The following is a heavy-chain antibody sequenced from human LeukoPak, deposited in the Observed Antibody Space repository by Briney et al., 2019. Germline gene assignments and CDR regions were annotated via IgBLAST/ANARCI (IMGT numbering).Heavy chain of an antibody. CDR2: VYSTGST. D-gene: IGHD2-21*01. J-gene: IGHJ4*02. Sequence: SETLSLTCTVSGGSISTYSWSWVRQAPGKGLEWIGYVYSTGSTNYNPSLKSRVTISVDTSKNQFSLELSSVTAADTAVYYCARERCGDTTCYFDYWGQGTLVTVSS. CDR1: GGSISTYS. V-gene: IGHV4-59*12. CDR3: ARERCGDTTCYFDY.